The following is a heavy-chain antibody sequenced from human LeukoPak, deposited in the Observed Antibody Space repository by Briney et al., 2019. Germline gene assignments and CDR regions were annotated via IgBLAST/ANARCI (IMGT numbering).Heavy chain of an antibody. Sequence: GGSLRLSCAASGFTFSRYWMHWVRQAPGKGLVWVSRINSDGSSTTYADSVKGRFTISRDNSKNSLYLQMKSLRAEDTALYYCARRGYHDYSGFDYWGQGTLVTVSS. J-gene: IGHJ4*02. CDR1: GFTFSRYW. D-gene: IGHD1-26*01. V-gene: IGHV3-74*01. CDR3: ARRGYHDYSGFDY. CDR2: INSDGSST.